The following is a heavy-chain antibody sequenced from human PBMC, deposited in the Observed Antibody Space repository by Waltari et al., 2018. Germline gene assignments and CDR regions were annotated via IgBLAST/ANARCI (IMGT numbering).Heavy chain of an antibody. V-gene: IGHV4-4*02. CDR1: GDPMNSNSF. CDR3: ARDRGIGLYLGS. J-gene: IGHJ4*02. CDR2: VHRSGRT. D-gene: IGHD1-26*01. Sequence: QLQLQQSGPGLVKPSESLSLTCAVSGDPMNSNSFWSWVRQSPGKGLEWIGQVHRSGRTNYNPSLASRVIVSIDTSNNQVSLKVPSPTAADTAMYYCARDRGIGLYLGSWGQGTLVTVSP.